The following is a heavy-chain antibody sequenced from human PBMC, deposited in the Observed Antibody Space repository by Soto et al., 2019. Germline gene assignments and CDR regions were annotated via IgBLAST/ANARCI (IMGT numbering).Heavy chain of an antibody. V-gene: IGHV3-23*01. CDR3: VKLKGGLGRFYGLDA. CDR2: MTGGGTT. J-gene: IGHJ6*02. D-gene: IGHD3-3*01. CDR1: GFTFKNYA. Sequence: PGGSLRLSCRASGFTFKNYAMTWVRKCPGKGLQWVSLMTGGGTTDYADSAKGRFIISRDNSKNTLSLQMHNLRADDTALYYCVKLKGGLGRFYGLDAWGQGTMVTVSS.